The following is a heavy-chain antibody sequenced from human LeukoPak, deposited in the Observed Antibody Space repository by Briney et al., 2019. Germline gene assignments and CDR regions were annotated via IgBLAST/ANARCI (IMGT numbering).Heavy chain of an antibody. CDR3: ARSSNRQDDF. Sequence: GGSPRLSCAASGFTFSSYEMNWVRQAPGKGLEWVASIVPDGSGRYYVDSVKGRFTISRDNVKNSLYLQMNSLRAEDTALYYCARSSNRQDDFWGQGTLVTVSS. V-gene: IGHV3-7*01. CDR1: GFTFSSYE. J-gene: IGHJ4*02. CDR2: IVPDGSGR. D-gene: IGHD1-14*01.